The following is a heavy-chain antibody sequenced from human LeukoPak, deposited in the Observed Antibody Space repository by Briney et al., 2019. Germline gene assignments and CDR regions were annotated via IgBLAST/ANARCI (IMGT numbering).Heavy chain of an antibody. CDR1: GFTFDDYA. CDR2: ISWNSGSI. CDR3: AKDTIRYSSGWNEVYFDY. J-gene: IGHJ4*02. Sequence: SRSLRLSCAASGFTFDDYAMHWVRQAPGKGLEWVSGISWNSGSIGYADSVKGRFTISRDNAKNSLYLQMNSLRAEDTALYYCAKDTIRYSSGWNEVYFDYWGQGTLVTVSS. D-gene: IGHD6-19*01. V-gene: IGHV3-9*01.